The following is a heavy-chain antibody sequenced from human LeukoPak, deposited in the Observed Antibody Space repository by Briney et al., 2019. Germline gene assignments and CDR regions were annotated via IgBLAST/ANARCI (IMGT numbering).Heavy chain of an antibody. V-gene: IGHV3-7*01. CDR1: GFTFSSYC. J-gene: IGHJ4*02. CDR2: INPDGSDT. D-gene: IGHD6-19*01. Sequence: GGSLRLSCEASGFTFSSYCMGWIRQAPGKGLEWLANINPDGSDTYYEDSVNGRFTISRDNDKKSMFLQMNSLRVEETALYSCVRWGVEAGMDSWGQGALVTVSS. CDR3: VRWGVEAGMDS.